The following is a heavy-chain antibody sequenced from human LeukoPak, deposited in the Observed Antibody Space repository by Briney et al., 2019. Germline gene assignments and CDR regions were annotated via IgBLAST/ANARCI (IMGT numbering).Heavy chain of an antibody. V-gene: IGHV3-7*01. Sequence: GGSLRLSCAASGFTFSSYWMSWVRQAPGKGLEWVANIKQDGSEKYYLDSVKGRFTISRDNAENSLYLQMNSLRAEDTAVYYCAPEASSGLEDWGQGILVTVSS. D-gene: IGHD6-19*01. CDR3: APEASSGLED. CDR2: IKQDGSEK. CDR1: GFTFSSYW. J-gene: IGHJ4*02.